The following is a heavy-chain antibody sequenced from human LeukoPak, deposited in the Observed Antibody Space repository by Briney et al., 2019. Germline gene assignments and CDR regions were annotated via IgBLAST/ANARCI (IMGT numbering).Heavy chain of an antibody. CDR2: INPNSGGT. J-gene: IGHJ5*02. CDR3: ARPTPYNWFDP. CDR1: GYTFTGYY. Sequence: ASVKVSCKASGYTFTGYYLHWVRQAPGQGLEWMGWINPNSGGTNYAQKFQDRVTMTRDTSISTAYMELSRLTSDDTAVYYCARPTPYNWFDPWGQGTLVTVSS. V-gene: IGHV1-2*02.